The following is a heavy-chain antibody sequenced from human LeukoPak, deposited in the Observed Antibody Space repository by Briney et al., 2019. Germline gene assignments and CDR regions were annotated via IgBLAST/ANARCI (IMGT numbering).Heavy chain of an antibody. Sequence: GGSLRLSCAASGFTFSSYDMNWVRQAPGKGLEWVSSISSSSSSNIYYADSLKGRFTISRVNSKNTLYLQMNSLRAEDTAVYYCAKDGGVRGVNDAFDIWGQGTVVTVSS. D-gene: IGHD3-10*01. CDR2: ISSSSSSNI. J-gene: IGHJ3*02. CDR1: GFTFSSYD. V-gene: IGHV3-23*01. CDR3: AKDGGVRGVNDAFDI.